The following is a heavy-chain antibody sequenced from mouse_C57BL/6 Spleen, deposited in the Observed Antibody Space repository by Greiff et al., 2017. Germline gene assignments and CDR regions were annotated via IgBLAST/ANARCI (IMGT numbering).Heavy chain of an antibody. D-gene: IGHD1-1*01. Sequence: VKVVESGPGLVAPSQSLSITCTVSGFSLTSYGVHWVRQPPGKGLEWLVVIWSDGSTTYNSALKSRQSISKDNSKSQVFLKMNSLQTDDTAMYYCSRHGEKDYCGSSYWYFDVWGTGTTVTVSS. CDR1: GFSLTSYG. J-gene: IGHJ1*03. CDR2: IWSDGST. V-gene: IGHV2-6-1*01. CDR3: SRHGEKDYCGSSYWYFDV.